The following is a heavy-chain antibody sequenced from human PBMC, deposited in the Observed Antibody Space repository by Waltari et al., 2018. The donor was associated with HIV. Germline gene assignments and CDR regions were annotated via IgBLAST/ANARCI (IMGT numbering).Heavy chain of an antibody. D-gene: IGHD3-10*01. CDR1: GGSFSGYY. CDR2: ITHSGST. J-gene: IGHJ4*02. V-gene: IGHV4-34*01. Sequence: QVQLQQGGAGLLQPSETLSLSCGVYGGSFSGYYWSWMRQPPGKGLAWIGEITHSGSTRYNPSLKSRITISVDTCKNQFALKWSSGTAADTAVYYCARGRGGYYYGSGTYSSYFDYWGQGTLVTVSS. CDR3: ARGRGGYYYGSGTYSSYFDY.